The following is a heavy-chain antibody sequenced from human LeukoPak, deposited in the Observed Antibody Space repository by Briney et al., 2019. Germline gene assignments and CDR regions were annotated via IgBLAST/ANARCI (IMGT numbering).Heavy chain of an antibody. J-gene: IGHJ5*02. Sequence: PSETLSLTCAVYGGSFSGYYWSWIRQPPGKGLEWIGEINHSGSTNYNPSLKSRVTISVDTSKNQLSLKLSSVTAADTAVYYCASRPNNWFDPWGQGTLVTVSS. V-gene: IGHV4-34*01. CDR1: GGSFSGYY. CDR3: ASRPNNWFDP. CDR2: INHSGST.